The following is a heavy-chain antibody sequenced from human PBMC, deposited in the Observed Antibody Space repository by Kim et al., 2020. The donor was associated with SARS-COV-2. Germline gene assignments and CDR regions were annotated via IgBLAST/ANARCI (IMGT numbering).Heavy chain of an antibody. V-gene: IGHV3-48*02. CDR3: ARGGYYYDSSGRLLGFDY. Sequence: KGRFTISSDNAKNSLYLQMNSLGDEDTAVYYCARGGYYYDSSGRLLGFDYWGQGTLVTVSS. J-gene: IGHJ4*02. D-gene: IGHD3-22*01.